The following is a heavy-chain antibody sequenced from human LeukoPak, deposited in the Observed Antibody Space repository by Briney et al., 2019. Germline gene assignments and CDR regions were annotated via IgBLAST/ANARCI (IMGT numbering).Heavy chain of an antibody. CDR1: GFTFSSYA. CDR3: ARDPSDPGWLHDNWFDP. J-gene: IGHJ5*02. D-gene: IGHD5-12*01. CDR2: ISYDGSNK. V-gene: IGHV3-30-3*01. Sequence: PGGSLRLSCAASGFTFSSYAMHWVRQAPGKGLEWVAVISYDGSNKYYADSVKGRFTISRDNSKNTLYLQMNSLRAEDTAVYYCARDPSDPGWLHDNWFDPWGQGTLVTVSS.